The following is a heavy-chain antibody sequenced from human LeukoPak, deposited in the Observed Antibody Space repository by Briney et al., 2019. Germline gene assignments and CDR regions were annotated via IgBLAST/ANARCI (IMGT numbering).Heavy chain of an antibody. J-gene: IGHJ4*02. CDR1: VYTFTIYY. CDR3: ARRHKHYYQIDY. CDR2: VNPSGGST. D-gene: IGHD1-26*01. Sequence: GASVSVSSKASVYTFTIYYLHSVRQAPGQGLERMGMVNPSGGSTSYAQKFQGRVTMTRDTSTTTVYRELSSLRSDDTAVFYCARRHKHYYQIDYWGQGTLVTVSS. V-gene: IGHV1-46*01.